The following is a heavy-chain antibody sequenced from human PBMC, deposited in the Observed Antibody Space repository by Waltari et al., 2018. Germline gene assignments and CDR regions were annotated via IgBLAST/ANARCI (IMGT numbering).Heavy chain of an antibody. D-gene: IGHD5-18*01. CDR1: GYTLPELS. CDR3: ATLKRGYSYGWTLDY. V-gene: IGHV1-24*01. CDR2: FNPEDGET. Sequence: QVQLVQSGAEVKKPGASVKVSCKVSGYTLPELSMHWVRQAPGKGLEWMGGFNPEDGETINAQKFQGRVTMTEDTSTDTAYMELSSLRSEDTAVYYCATLKRGYSYGWTLDYWGQGTLVIVSS. J-gene: IGHJ4*02.